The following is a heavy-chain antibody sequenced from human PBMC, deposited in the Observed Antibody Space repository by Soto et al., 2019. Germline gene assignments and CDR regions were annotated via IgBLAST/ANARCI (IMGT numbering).Heavy chain of an antibody. CDR3: ARIRPTIAARPREFDY. CDR2: IYYSGST. CDR1: GGSISSYY. J-gene: IGHJ4*02. V-gene: IGHV4-59*01. Sequence: QVQLQESGPGLVKPSETLSLTCTVSGGSISSYYWSWIRQPPGKGLEWIGYIYYSGSTNYNPSLKSRVTISVDTSKNQFSLKLSSVTAADTAVYYCARIRPTIAARPREFDYWGQGTLVTVSS. D-gene: IGHD6-6*01.